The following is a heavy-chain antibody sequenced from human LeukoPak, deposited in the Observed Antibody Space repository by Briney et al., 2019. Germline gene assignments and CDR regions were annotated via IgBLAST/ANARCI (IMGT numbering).Heavy chain of an antibody. Sequence: GGSLRLSCAASGFTVSSNYMSWVRQAPGKGLEWVSVIYSGGGTYYADSVKGRFTVSRDNSRNTLYLQMNSLRVDDTAMYYCARNQDYGGFDFWGQGTLVTVSS. CDR1: GFTVSSNY. CDR3: ARNQDYGGFDF. CDR2: IYSGGGT. J-gene: IGHJ4*02. V-gene: IGHV3-66*01. D-gene: IGHD4-23*01.